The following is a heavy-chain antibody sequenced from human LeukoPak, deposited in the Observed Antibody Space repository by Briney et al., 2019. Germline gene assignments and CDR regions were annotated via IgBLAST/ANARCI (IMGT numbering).Heavy chain of an antibody. CDR3: ARDPGSSVYSDY. D-gene: IGHD3-10*01. CDR2: IYHSGTT. CDR1: GYSTSSGYY. J-gene: IGHJ4*02. Sequence: SEPRSLPSTVPGYSTSSGYYWGWIRHPPGKGLEWIGSIYHSGTTYYNPSLNSRVTISVDTSKNQISLKLTSVTAADTAVYYCARDPGSSVYSDYWGQGNLVTVSS. V-gene: IGHV4-38-2*02.